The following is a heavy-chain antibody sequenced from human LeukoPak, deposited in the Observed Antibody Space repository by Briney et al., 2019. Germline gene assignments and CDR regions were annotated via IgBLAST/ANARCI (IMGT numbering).Heavy chain of an antibody. CDR2: ISAYNGNT. Sequence: ASVKVSCKASGYTFTSYGISWVRQAPGQGLEWMGRISAYNGNTNYAQKLQGRVTMTTDTSTSTAYTELRSLRSDDTAVYYCARSSRFLEWLPRDYWGQGTLVTVSS. CDR1: GYTFTSYG. D-gene: IGHD3-3*01. CDR3: ARSSRFLEWLPRDY. J-gene: IGHJ4*02. V-gene: IGHV1-18*01.